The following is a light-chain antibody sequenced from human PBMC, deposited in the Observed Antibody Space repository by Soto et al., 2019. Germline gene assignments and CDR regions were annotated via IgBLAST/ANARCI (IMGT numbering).Light chain of an antibody. CDR2: DVS. CDR3: SSYTSSSTLVV. Sequence: SVLTQPASVSGSPGQSITISCTGTSDVGGYNYVSWYQQHPGKAPKLMIYDVSNRPSGVSNRFSGSKSGNTASLTISGLQAEDEADYYCSSYTSSSTLVVFGGGTKLTVL. V-gene: IGLV2-14*01. CDR1: SDVGGYNY. J-gene: IGLJ2*01.